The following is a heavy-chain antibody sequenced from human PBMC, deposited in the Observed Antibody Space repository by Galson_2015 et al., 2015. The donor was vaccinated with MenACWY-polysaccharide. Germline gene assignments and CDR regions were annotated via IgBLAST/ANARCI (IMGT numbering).Heavy chain of an antibody. V-gene: IGHV4-38-2*02. D-gene: IGHD1-26*01. CDR2: IFHSGTT. CDR3: ARVEKYSGSFYILY. J-gene: IGHJ4*02. Sequence: WIASIFHSGTTYYNPSLKSRVTISVDTSKNQFSLKLSSVAAADTAVYYCARVEKYSGSFYILYWGQGTLVTVSS.